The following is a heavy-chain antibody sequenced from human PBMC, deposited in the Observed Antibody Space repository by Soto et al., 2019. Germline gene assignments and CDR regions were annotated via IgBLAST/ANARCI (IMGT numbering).Heavy chain of an antibody. V-gene: IGHV4-34*01. D-gene: IGHD3-10*01. CDR2: INHSGSN. J-gene: IGHJ4*02. CDR1: GGSFSTYY. CDR3: ARDLAGSPRFDY. Sequence: SETLSLTCVVSGGSFSTYYYNWIRQSPGKGLEWIGEINHSGSNNYSPSLKSRVTMSLDTSKNQFSLKLSSVTAADTAVYYCARDLAGSPRFDYWGQGTLVTVS.